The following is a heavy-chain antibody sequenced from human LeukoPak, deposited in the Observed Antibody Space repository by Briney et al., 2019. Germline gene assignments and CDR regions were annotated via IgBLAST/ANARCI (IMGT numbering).Heavy chain of an antibody. J-gene: IGHJ6*03. CDR3: ARTFSSSWHYYYYYMDV. D-gene: IGHD6-13*01. CDR1: GYTFTSYY. Sequence: ASVKVSCKASGYTFTSYYMHWVRQAPGQGLEWMGIINPSGGSTSYAQKFQGRVTMTRDTSTSTVYMELSSLRSEDTAVYYCARTFSSSWHYYYYYMDVWGKGTTVTVS. V-gene: IGHV1-46*01. CDR2: INPSGGST.